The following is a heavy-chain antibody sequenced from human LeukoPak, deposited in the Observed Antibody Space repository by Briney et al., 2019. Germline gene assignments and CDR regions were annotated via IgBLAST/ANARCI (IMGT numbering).Heavy chain of an antibody. J-gene: IGHJ4*02. V-gene: IGHV1-46*01. CDR2: INPSGGST. CDR1: GYTFTSYY. D-gene: IGHD6-13*01. CDR3: ARAAAAGRVFDY. Sequence: ASVKVSCKASGYTFTSYYMHWVRQAPGQGLEWMGIINPSGGSTSYAQKFQGRVTMTRDTSTSTVYLELSSLRSEDTAVYYCARAAAAGRVFDYWGQGTLVTVSS.